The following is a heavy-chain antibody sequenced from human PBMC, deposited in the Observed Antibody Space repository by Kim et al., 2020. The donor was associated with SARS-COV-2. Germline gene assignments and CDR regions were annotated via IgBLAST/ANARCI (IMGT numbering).Heavy chain of an antibody. Sequence: SETLSLTCTVSGGSISSGGYYWSWIRQHPGKGLEWIGYIYYSGSTYYNPSLKSRVTISVDTSKNQFSLKLSPVTAADTAVYYCARAETIFGVVIGCFDYCGQGTLGTVSS. CDR3: ARAETIFGVVIGCFDY. CDR1: GGSISSGGYY. D-gene: IGHD3-3*01. CDR2: IYYSGST. V-gene: IGHV4-31*03. J-gene: IGHJ4*02.